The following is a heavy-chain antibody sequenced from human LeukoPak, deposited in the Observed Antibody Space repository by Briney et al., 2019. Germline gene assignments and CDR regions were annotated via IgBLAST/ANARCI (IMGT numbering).Heavy chain of an antibody. J-gene: IGHJ4*02. CDR1: GDSVSNNSAS. CDR2: TYYRSKWST. CDR3: TKGPGKFEY. D-gene: IGHD3-10*01. Sequence: SQTLSLTCAISGDSVSNNSASWNWFRQSPSRGLEWLGRTYYRSKWSTDYAVSVKRRITINVHTSKNQFSLQLNSVTPEDTAVYYCTKGPGKFEYWGQGTLVSVSS. V-gene: IGHV6-1*01.